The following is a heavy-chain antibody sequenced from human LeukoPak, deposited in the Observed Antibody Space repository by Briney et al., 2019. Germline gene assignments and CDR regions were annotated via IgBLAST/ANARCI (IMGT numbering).Heavy chain of an antibody. J-gene: IGHJ4*02. V-gene: IGHV4-4*07. Sequence: SSETLSLTCTVAGGSIRSYYWSWIRQPAGKGLEWIGRIYTSGSTNYNPSLESRVTMSVDTSKNQFSLRLSSVTAADTAVYYCARQTGAGLFILPGGQGTLVTVSS. CDR2: IYTSGST. D-gene: IGHD3-3*01. CDR1: GGSIRSYY. CDR3: ARQTGAGLFILP.